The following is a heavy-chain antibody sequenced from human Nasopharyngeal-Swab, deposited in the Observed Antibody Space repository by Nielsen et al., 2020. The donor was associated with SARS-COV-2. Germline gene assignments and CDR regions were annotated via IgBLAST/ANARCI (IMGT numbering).Heavy chain of an antibody. CDR3: ARVSSSGWDRGYFDY. V-gene: IGHV3-23*03. Sequence: GESLKISCAASGFTFSSYAMSWVRQAPGKGLEWVSVIYSGGSSTYYADSVKGRFTISRDNSKNSLYLQMNSLRAEDTAVYYCARVSSSGWDRGYFDYWGQGTLVTVSS. D-gene: IGHD6-19*01. CDR1: GFTFSSYA. J-gene: IGHJ4*02. CDR2: IYSGGSST.